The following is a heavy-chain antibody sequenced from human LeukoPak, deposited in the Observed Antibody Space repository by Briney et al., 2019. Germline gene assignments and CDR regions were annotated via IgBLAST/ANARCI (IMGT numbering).Heavy chain of an antibody. Sequence: GGSLRLSCAASGFTVSSNYMSWVRQAPGKGLEWVSVIYSGGSTYYADSVKGRFTISRDNSKNTLYLQMNSLRAEDTAVYYCARASYTNDFWSGYYDFDYWGQGTPVTVSS. V-gene: IGHV3-66*02. J-gene: IGHJ4*02. CDR3: ARASYTNDFWSGYYDFDY. D-gene: IGHD3-3*01. CDR1: GFTVSSNY. CDR2: IYSGGST.